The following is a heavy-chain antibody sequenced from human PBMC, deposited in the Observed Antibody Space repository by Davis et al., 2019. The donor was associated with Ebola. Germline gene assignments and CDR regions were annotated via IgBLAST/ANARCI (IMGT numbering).Heavy chain of an antibody. CDR3: ARGGGCTGDTCWYADY. Sequence: PGGSLRLSCVVSGLNINNSWMNWIRQVPGKGLEWLSYIADSGVDYAESVKGRFTISRDNAKNSLYLQMDNLRDEDTAVYYCARGGGCTGDTCWYADYWGQGTLVTVSS. CDR2: IADSGV. V-gene: IGHV3-48*02. D-gene: IGHD2-8*02. CDR1: GLNINNSW. J-gene: IGHJ4*02.